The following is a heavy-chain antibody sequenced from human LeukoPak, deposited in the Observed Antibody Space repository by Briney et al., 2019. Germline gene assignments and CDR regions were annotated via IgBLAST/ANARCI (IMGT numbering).Heavy chain of an antibody. V-gene: IGHV3-74*01. Sequence: GGSLRLSCEASGNYWMHWVRQVPGKGLVWVSHINSDGSWTSYADSVKGRFTNSKDNAKNTVYLQMNSLRAEDTAVYYCVSFYETYWGRGTLVTVSS. CDR3: VSFYETY. CDR1: GNYW. CDR2: INSDGSWT. D-gene: IGHD2/OR15-2a*01. J-gene: IGHJ4*02.